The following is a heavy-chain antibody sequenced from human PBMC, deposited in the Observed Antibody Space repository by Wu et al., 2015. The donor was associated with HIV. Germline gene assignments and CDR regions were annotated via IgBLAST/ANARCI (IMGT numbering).Heavy chain of an antibody. V-gene: IGHV1-2*02. CDR3: ARESGGXSITTIEVVCECWAT. CDR1: GYTFSDYY. J-gene: IGHJ4*02. Sequence: QVQLVQSGAEVKKPGDSVKVSCQASGYTFSDYYINWVRQAAGQGPEWMGWIDLKTGGANYAQKYQGRLTITRDMSMNTVYMEVRRLTSDDTAVYYCARESGGXSITTIEVVCECWATWGQGTRGHRLL. CDR2: IDLKTGGA. D-gene: IGHD3-22*01.